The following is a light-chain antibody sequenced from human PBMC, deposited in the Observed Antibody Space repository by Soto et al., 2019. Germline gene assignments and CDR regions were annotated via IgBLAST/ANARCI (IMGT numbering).Light chain of an antibody. CDR2: KVS. J-gene: IGKJ1*01. CDR3: QQYNTYPWT. Sequence: DTQMTQTPSTLSASVGDSVTITCGASQSISNWLAWYQQKAGKAPKLLIYKVSNLESGVPSRFSGSGFGAEFTLTISSLQPDDFATYYCQQYNTYPWTFGQGTKVDI. V-gene: IGKV1-5*03. CDR1: QSISNW.